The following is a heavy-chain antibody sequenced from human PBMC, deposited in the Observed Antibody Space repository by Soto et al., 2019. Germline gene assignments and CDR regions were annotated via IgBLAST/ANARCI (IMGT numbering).Heavy chain of an antibody. CDR2: INSDSDYI. Sequence: GGSLRLSCAASGFTFGTYTMNWVRQAPGKGLEWVSPINSDSDYIYYADSVRGRFTISRDNAQSSLYLQMNSLRADDTAVYYCARYSGAAKSYFNYWGQGVLVTVSS. CDR1: GFTFGTYT. CDR3: ARYSGAAKSYFNY. V-gene: IGHV3-21*06. J-gene: IGHJ4*02. D-gene: IGHD1-26*01.